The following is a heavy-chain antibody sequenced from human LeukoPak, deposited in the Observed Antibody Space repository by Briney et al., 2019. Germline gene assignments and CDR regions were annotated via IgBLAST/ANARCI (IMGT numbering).Heavy chain of an antibody. V-gene: IGHV3-30*18. Sequence: GGSLRLSCAASGFAFSYYGMHWVRHAPGKGLEWVAVISHDGSNIHYGDSVKGRFTITRDNSKNTVYLQMNSLRAEDTAIYYCAKDPYRVVVATGNYLDPWGQGTLVTVSS. J-gene: IGHJ5*02. D-gene: IGHD2-15*01. CDR1: GFAFSYYG. CDR3: AKDPYRVVVATGNYLDP. CDR2: ISHDGSNI.